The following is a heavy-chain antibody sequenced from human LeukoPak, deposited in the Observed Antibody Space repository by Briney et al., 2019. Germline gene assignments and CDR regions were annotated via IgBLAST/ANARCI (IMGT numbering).Heavy chain of an antibody. CDR2: INPSGSNT. CDR1: GYRFTSYY. D-gene: IGHD2-8*02. J-gene: IGHJ4*02. Sequence: GASGKVSCKASGYRFTSYYMHWVRQAPGQGLEWMGLINPSGSNTNYAQKFRGRVTMTRDTSATTVYMELSSLRSEDTAVYYCAREESGGYFDYGGQGTLVTVSS. V-gene: IGHV1-46*01. CDR3: AREESGGYFDY.